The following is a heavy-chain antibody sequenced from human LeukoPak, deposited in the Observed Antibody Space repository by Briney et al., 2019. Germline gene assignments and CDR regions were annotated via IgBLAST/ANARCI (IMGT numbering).Heavy chain of an antibody. CDR3: ARGSIIVVVITSYYYGMDV. Sequence: ASVKVSCKASGYTLTGYYKHWVRQAPGQGLEWMGWINPNSGGTNYAQKFQGRVTMTRDTFISTACMELSRLRSDDTAVYYCARGSIIVVVITSYYYGMDVWGQGTTVTVSS. CDR2: INPNSGGT. D-gene: IGHD3-22*01. V-gene: IGHV1-2*02. CDR1: GYTLTGYY. J-gene: IGHJ6*02.